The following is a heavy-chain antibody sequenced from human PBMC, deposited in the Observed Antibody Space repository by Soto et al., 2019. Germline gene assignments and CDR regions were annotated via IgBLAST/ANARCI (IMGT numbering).Heavy chain of an antibody. Sequence: QVQLVQSGAEVRKPGASVRVSCKASGYTFTGYYINWVRQAPGQGLEWMGWINPNNGVTNYAQKVEGRVTMTRDTSINTAYMDLSRLRSDDTAVYFCARGALAVANWFDPWGQGTQVTVSS. V-gene: IGHV1-2*02. D-gene: IGHD6-19*01. CDR3: ARGALAVANWFDP. J-gene: IGHJ5*02. CDR1: GYTFTGYY. CDR2: INPNNGVT.